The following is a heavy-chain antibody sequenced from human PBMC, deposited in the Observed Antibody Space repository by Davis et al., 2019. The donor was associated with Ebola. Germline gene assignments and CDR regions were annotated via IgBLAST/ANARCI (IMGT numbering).Heavy chain of an antibody. D-gene: IGHD3-22*01. CDR1: GYIFSNYG. Sequence: SVKVSCKASGYIFSNYGISWVRQAPGQGLEWMGGIIPIFGAANYAQKFQGRVTITADESTSTAYMELSSLTSEDTAVYYCARFTTGDFQYWGQGTLVTVSS. CDR3: ARFTTGDFQY. CDR2: IIPIFGAA. V-gene: IGHV1-69*13. J-gene: IGHJ1*01.